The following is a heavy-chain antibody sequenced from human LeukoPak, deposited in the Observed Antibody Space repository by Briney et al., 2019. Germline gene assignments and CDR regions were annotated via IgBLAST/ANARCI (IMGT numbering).Heavy chain of an antibody. CDR3: AIGLLDIVVVPSVDYGMDV. CDR1: GGSFSGYY. CDR2: INHSGST. V-gene: IGHV4-34*01. D-gene: IGHD2-2*03. Sequence: SETLSLTCAVYGGSFSGYYWSWIRQPPGKGLEWIGEINHSGSTNYNPSLKSRVTISVDTSKNQFSLKLSSVTAADTAVYYCAIGLLDIVVVPSVDYGMDVWGKGTTVTVSS. J-gene: IGHJ6*04.